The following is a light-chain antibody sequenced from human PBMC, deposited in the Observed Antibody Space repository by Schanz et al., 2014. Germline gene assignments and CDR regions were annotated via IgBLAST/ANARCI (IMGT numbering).Light chain of an antibody. CDR1: SSDIGGYNY. CDR2: EVT. J-gene: IGLJ3*02. Sequence: QAALTQPPSASGSPGQSVTISCTGTSSDIGGYNYVSWYQQHPGEAPKLMLYEVTKRPSGVPDRFSGSKSGNTASLTVSGLQAEDEADYYCQSYDSSLSEVFGGGTKLTVL. CDR3: QSYDSSLSEV. V-gene: IGLV2-8*01.